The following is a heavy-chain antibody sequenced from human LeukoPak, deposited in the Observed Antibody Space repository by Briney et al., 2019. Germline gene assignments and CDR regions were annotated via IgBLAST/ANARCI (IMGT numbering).Heavy chain of an antibody. CDR2: INQDGSVI. CDR3: ANDAYSRGDY. V-gene: IGHV3-7*01. J-gene: IGHJ4*02. CDR1: GLSFSSHW. D-gene: IGHD2-21*01. Sequence: GGSLRLSCAASGLSFSSHWMSWVRQAPVKGLEWVANINQDGSVINYVDSVKGRFTISRDNAENSLYLQMNSLRGDDTALYYCANDAYSRGDYWGQGTLVTVSS.